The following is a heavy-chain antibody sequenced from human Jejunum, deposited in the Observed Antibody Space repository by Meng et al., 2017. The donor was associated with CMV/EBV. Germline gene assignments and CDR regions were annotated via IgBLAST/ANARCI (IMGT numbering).Heavy chain of an antibody. V-gene: IGHV6-1*01. J-gene: IGHJ4*02. CDR3: ARDRGSSWYFDY. Sequence: VSRKGATWNWIRQSPSGGLEWMGRTYYRLRWYNDYALSVKSRISVNADASKNQFSLQLNSVSPEDTAVYYCARDRGSSWYFDYWGQGTLVTVSS. D-gene: IGHD2-2*01. CDR2: TYYRLRWYN. CDR1: VSRKGAT.